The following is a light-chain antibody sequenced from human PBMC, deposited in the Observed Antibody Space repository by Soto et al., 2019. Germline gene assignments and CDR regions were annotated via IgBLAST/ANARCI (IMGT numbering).Light chain of an antibody. CDR2: DAS. CDR3: QQRSNWPWT. CDR1: QSVSSD. V-gene: IGKV3-11*01. Sequence: EIVLTQSPATLSLSPGERATLSCRASQSVSSDLAWYQQRPGRAPRLLIYDASNRATGIPARFSGGGSGTDFPLTISPLEPEDFAVYYCQQRSNWPWTFGQGTKVEIK. J-gene: IGKJ1*01.